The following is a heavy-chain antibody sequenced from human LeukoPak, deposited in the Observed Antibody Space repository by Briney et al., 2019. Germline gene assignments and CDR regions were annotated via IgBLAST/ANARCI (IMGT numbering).Heavy chain of an antibody. V-gene: IGHV3-7*03. CDR1: GFTFSSYW. D-gene: IGHD3-22*01. CDR3: ARDPLVGSSGRFDI. CDR2: IKQDGSEK. J-gene: IGHJ3*02. Sequence: GGSLRLSCAASGFTFSSYWMSWVRQAPGKGLEWVANIKQDGSEKYYVDSVKGRFTISRDNAKNSLYLQMNSLRAEDTAVYYCARDPLVGSSGRFDIWGQGTMVTVSS.